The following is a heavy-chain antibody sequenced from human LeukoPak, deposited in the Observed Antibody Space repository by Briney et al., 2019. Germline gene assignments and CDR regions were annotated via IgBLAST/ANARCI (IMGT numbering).Heavy chain of an antibody. V-gene: IGHV3-33*01. CDR3: ARASSVILFDY. J-gene: IGHJ4*02. D-gene: IGHD3-10*01. CDR2: IWYDGSIK. Sequence: GRSLRLSCAASGFTFSTYGMHWVRQAPGKGLEWVAVIWYDGSIKFYVDSVKGRFSISRDNSKNTLYLQMNSLRAEDTAVYYCARASSVILFDYWGQGTLVTVSS. CDR1: GFTFSTYG.